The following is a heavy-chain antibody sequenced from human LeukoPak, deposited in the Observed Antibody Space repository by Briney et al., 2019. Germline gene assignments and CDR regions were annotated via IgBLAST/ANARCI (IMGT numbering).Heavy chain of an antibody. J-gene: IGHJ4*02. Sequence: PGGSLRLSCAASGFSFSSYGMHWVRQAPGKGLEWVAVKSYDGSKEYYADSVKGRFTISRDNSKNTLYLQMNSLRAEDTAVYYCAKPPYDSSGYYQSTFDYWGQGTLVTVSS. CDR2: KSYDGSKE. CDR3: AKPPYDSSGYYQSTFDY. CDR1: GFSFSSYG. D-gene: IGHD3-22*01. V-gene: IGHV3-30*18.